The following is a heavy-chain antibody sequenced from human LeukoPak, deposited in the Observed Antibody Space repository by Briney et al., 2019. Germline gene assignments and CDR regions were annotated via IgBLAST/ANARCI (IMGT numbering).Heavy chain of an antibody. V-gene: IGHV3-30*04. Sequence: GGSLRLSCAASGFTFSSYAMHWVRQAPGKGLEWVAGISYDGSNKYYADSVKGRFTISRDNSKSTVYLQMNSLRAEDTAVYYCAKRRGLELLYYYYMDVWGKGTTVTVSS. CDR2: ISYDGSNK. D-gene: IGHD1-7*01. J-gene: IGHJ6*03. CDR1: GFTFSSYA. CDR3: AKRRGLELLYYYYMDV.